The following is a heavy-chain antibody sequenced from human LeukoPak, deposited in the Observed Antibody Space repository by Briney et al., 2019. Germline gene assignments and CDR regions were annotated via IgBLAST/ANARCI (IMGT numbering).Heavy chain of an antibody. V-gene: IGHV3-23*01. CDR2: ISIRGDKT. CDR1: GFAFDNHA. Sequence: PGGSPRLSCAVSGFAFDNHAMTWVRQAPGKGLEWVSGISIRGDKTYYADSVEGRFTISRDNSKSTLYLQMNSLRAEDTAMYYCANEEIPNDNWGQGTLVTVSS. CDR3: ANEEIPNDN. J-gene: IGHJ1*01. D-gene: IGHD2-2*02.